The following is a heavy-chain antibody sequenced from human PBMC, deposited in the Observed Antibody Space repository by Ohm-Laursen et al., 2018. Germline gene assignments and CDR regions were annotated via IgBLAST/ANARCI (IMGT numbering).Heavy chain of an antibody. J-gene: IGHJ4*02. CDR2: ITWNSGTI. Sequence: LRLSCTAFGFTFDDYAMHWVRQAPGKGLEWVSGITWNSGTITYADSVKGRFTISRDNAKNSLYLQMNSLRAEDTALYYCAKMVGAWDFFDYWGQGTLVTVSS. CDR1: GFTFDDYA. V-gene: IGHV3-9*01. CDR3: AKMVGAWDFFDY. D-gene: IGHD1-26*01.